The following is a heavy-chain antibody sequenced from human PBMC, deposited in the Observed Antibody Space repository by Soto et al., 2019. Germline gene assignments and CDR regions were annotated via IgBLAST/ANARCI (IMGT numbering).Heavy chain of an antibody. J-gene: IGHJ4*02. D-gene: IGHD3-10*01. V-gene: IGHV4-30-4*01. CDR2: IYYSGST. CDR3: ARALVGYYGSGSPADY. CDR1: GGSISSGDYY. Sequence: QVQLQESGPGLVKPSQTLSLTCTVSGGSISSGDYYWSWIRQPPGKGLEWIGYIYYSGSTYYNPSLKSRVTISVDTSKSQFSLKLSSVTAADTAVYYCARALVGYYGSGSPADYWGQGTLVTVSS.